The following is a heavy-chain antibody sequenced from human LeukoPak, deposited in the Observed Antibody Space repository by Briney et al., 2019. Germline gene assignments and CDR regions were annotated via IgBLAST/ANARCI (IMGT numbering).Heavy chain of an antibody. Sequence: ASVKVSCKTSGYTFSDYFMHWVRHAHGQGLEWMGRINPNSGGTNYAQKFQGRVTMTRDTSISTAYMELRRLTSDDTAVYYCARGKGSSGWIYYYGLDVWGQGTTVTVSS. CDR1: GYTFSDYF. V-gene: IGHV1-2*02. CDR2: INPNSGGT. J-gene: IGHJ6*02. D-gene: IGHD6-19*01. CDR3: ARGKGSSGWIYYYGLDV.